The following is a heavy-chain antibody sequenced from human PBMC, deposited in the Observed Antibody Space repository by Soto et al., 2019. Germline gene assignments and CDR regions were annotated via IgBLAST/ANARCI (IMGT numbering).Heavy chain of an antibody. J-gene: IGHJ4*02. CDR3: ARGQLKIGVVKHYYFDY. CDR1: GGSISSGGYY. CDR2: IYYSGST. D-gene: IGHD3-22*01. V-gene: IGHV4-31*03. Sequence: SETLSLTCTVSGGSISSGGYYWSWIRQHPGKGLEWIGYIYYSGSTYYNPSLKSRVTISVDTSKNQFSLKLSSVTAADTAVYYCARGQLKIGVVKHYYFDYWGQGTLVTVSS.